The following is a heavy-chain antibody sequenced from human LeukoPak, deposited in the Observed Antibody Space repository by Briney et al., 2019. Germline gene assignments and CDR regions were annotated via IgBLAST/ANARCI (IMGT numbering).Heavy chain of an antibody. V-gene: IGHV1-2*06. J-gene: IGHJ3*02. CDR1: GYTFTGYY. CDR2: INPNSGGT. D-gene: IGHD5-24*01. CDR3: ARVGDGLNDAFDI. Sequence: GASVKVSCKASGYTFTGYYMNWVRQAPGQGLEWMGRINPNSGGTNYAQKFQGRVTMTRGTSISTAYMELSRLRSDDTAVYYCARVGDGLNDAFDIWGRGTMVTVSS.